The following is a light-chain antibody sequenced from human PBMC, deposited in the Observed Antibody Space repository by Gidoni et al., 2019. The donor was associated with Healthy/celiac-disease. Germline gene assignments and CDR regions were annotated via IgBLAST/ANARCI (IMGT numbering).Light chain of an antibody. Sequence: EIVLTQSPGTLSLSPGERATLSCRASQSVSSSYLAWYQQKPGQAPRLLIYGASSRATCIPDRFSGSGSGTDFTLTISRLEPEDFALYYCQQYGSSRVTFGQGTKLELK. CDR3: QQYGSSRVT. J-gene: IGKJ2*01. V-gene: IGKV3-20*01. CDR1: QSVSSSY. CDR2: GAS.